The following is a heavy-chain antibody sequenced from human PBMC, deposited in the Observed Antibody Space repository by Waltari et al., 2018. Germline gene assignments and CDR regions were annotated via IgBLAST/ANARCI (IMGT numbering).Heavy chain of an antibody. CDR1: GFHFSSFW. D-gene: IGHD3-10*01. V-gene: IGHV3-7*01. CDR3: ARLWLSGSGSPSDY. CDR2: IKQDGSEK. J-gene: IGHJ4*02. Sequence: EVQLVESGGGLVQPGGSLRISCSASGFHFSSFWMSWVPPAPGKGLEGVANIKQDGSEKYYVDSVKGRFTISRDNAKNSLYLQMNSLRAEDTAVYYCARLWLSGSGSPSDYWGQGTLVTVSS.